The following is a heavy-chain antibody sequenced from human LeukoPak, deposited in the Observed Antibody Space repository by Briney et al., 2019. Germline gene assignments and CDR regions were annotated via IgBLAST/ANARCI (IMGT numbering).Heavy chain of an antibody. Sequence: SQTLSLTCAISGDSVSSNSAAWNWIRQSPSRGLEWLGRTYYRSKCYNDYAVSVKSRITINPDTSKNQFSLQLNSVTPEDTAVYYCARAANYYDSSGRDVVDAFDIWGQGTMVTVSS. CDR2: TYYRSKCYN. CDR1: GDSVSSNSAA. D-gene: IGHD3-22*01. V-gene: IGHV6-1*01. CDR3: ARAANYYDSSGRDVVDAFDI. J-gene: IGHJ3*02.